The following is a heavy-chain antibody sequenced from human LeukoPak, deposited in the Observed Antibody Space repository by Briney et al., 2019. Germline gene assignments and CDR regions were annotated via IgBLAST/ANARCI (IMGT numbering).Heavy chain of an antibody. CDR3: AKGVTMVPRIVGV. CDR2: ISGSGGST. V-gene: IGHV3-23*01. J-gene: IGHJ6*02. D-gene: IGHD3-10*01. CDR1: GFTFSSYA. Sequence: QSGGSLRLSCAASGFTFSSYAMSWVRQAPGKGLEWVSAISGSGGSTYYADSVKGRFTISRDNSKNTLYLQMNSLRAEDTAVYYWAKGVTMVPRIVGVWGQGTTVTVSS.